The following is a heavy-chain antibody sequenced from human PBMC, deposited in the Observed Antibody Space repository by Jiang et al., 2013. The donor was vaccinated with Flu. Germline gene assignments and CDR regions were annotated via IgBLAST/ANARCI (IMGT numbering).Heavy chain of an antibody. J-gene: IGHJ6*03. V-gene: IGHV4-30-4*01. CDR2: IFYSGST. D-gene: IGHD6-13*01. Sequence: GGSISSGDFYWSWIRQSPGKGLEWIGYIFYSGSTYYNPSLESRVTISLDTSKNQFSLKLRSVTAADTALYYCARAKSDSSSWYAYYFYHMDVWGKGTTVTVSS. CDR3: ARAKSDSSSWYAYYFYHMDV. CDR1: GGSISSGDFY.